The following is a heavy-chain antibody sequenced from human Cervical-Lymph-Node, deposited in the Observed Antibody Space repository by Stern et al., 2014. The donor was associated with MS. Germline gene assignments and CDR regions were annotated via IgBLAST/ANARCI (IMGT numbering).Heavy chain of an antibody. CDR2: ISGTTSST. J-gene: IGHJ4*02. V-gene: IGHV3-23*04. D-gene: IGHD2-8*01. Sequence: EVQLEESGGGLVQPGGSLRLSCATSGFIFNNYAMSWVRQAPGKGLEWVSSISGTTSSTYYADSVKGRFTISRDNSKNTLYLQMNSLRVEDTAVFYCATVRYCTNGACVRTPSFDHWGQGTQVTVSS. CDR3: ATVRYCTNGACVRTPSFDH. CDR1: GFIFNNYA.